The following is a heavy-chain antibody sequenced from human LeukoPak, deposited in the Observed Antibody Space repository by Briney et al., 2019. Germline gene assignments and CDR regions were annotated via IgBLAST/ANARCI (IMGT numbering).Heavy chain of an antibody. J-gene: IGHJ4*02. D-gene: IGHD2-15*01. CDR2: LSDSGGDT. V-gene: IGHV3-23*01. CDR1: GFTFSSHA. Sequence: GGSLRLSCAASGFTFSSHAMSWFRQAPGKGLEWVSSLSDSGGDTFYANSVKGRFAISRDNFKNTLYLQMNSLRAEDTAVYYCTKRGAYGSGRSYFFEFWGQGALVTVSS. CDR3: TKRGAYGSGRSYFFEF.